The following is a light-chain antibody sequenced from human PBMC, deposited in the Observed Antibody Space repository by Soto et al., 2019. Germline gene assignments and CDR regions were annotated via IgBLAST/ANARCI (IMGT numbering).Light chain of an antibody. J-gene: IGLJ1*01. CDR1: SSNIGGNS. Sequence: QSVLTQPPSVSAAPGQKVTISCSGSSSNIGGNSVSWYQQLPGTAPKLVLYSNTARPSGVPDRFSGSRSGSSGSLAITGLQPEDEADYYCQSYDSGVTRSVFGTGTKVTV. V-gene: IGLV1-40*01. CDR3: QSYDSGVTRSV. CDR2: SNT.